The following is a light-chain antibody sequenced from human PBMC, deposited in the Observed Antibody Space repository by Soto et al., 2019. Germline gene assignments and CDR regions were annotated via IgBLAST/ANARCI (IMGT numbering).Light chain of an antibody. V-gene: IGLV2-14*01. CDR1: SSDVGGYKF. CDR3: SSYTSGSNYV. CDR2: DVS. J-gene: IGLJ1*01. Sequence: QSALTQPASVSGSPGQSITISCTGTSSDVGGYKFVSWYQQHPGKAPKFIIYDVSIRPSGVSNRFSGSKSGNTASLTISGLQAEDEADYYCSSYTSGSNYVFGTGTKVTVL.